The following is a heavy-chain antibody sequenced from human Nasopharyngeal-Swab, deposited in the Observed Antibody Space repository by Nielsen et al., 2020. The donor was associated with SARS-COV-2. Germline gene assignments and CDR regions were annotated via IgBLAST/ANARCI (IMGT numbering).Heavy chain of an antibody. V-gene: IGHV1-3*01. Sequence: ASVKVSCKASGYTLTTYAIHWVRQAPGQRLEWMGWINAGNGNTKYSQKLQGRVTITRDTSASTAYMELSSLRSEDTAVYYCARDSSSGLRYFDWLSPGYNWFDPWGQGTLVTVSS. CDR3: ARDSSSGLRYFDWLSPGYNWFDP. J-gene: IGHJ5*02. CDR1: GYTLTTYA. CDR2: INAGNGNT. D-gene: IGHD3-9*01.